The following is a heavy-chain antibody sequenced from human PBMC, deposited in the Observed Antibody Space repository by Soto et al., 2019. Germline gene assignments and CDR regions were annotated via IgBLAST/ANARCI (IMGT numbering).Heavy chain of an antibody. CDR3: AKGKYYDSSGPPQN. CDR1: GFTFSSSA. D-gene: IGHD3-22*01. V-gene: IGHV3-23*01. J-gene: IGHJ4*02. Sequence: GGSLRLSCAASGFTFSSSAMSWVRQAPGKGLEWVSAISGSGGSTYYADSVKGRFTISRDNSKNTLYLQMNSLRAEDTAVYYCAKGKYYDSSGPPQNWGQGTLVTVSS. CDR2: ISGSGGST.